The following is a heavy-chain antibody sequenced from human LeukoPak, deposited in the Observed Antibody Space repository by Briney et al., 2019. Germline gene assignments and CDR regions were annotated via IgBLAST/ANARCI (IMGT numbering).Heavy chain of an antibody. V-gene: IGHV1-8*03. CDR1: GYTFTSYD. Sequence: ASVKVSCKASGYTFTSYDINWVRQATGQGLEWMGWMNPNSGNTGYAQKFQGRVTITRNTSISTAYMELSSLRSEDTAVYYCASRLSSGYYGWAFDIWGQGTMVTVSS. CDR2: MNPNSGNT. D-gene: IGHD3-22*01. CDR3: ASRLSSGYYGWAFDI. J-gene: IGHJ3*02.